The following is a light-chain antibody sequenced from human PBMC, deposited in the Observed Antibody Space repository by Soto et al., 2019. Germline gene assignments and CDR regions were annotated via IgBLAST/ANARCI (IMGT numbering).Light chain of an antibody. CDR2: SNN. Sequence: QSVLTQPPSVSGAPRQRVTISCSGSSSNFGKNAVNWFQQLPGEAPRLLIYSNNLRPSRVSDRFSASKSGTSASLAISGLQSEDEADYYCSTWDDNLSVVFGGGTNPTVL. CDR3: STWDDNLSVV. V-gene: IGLV1-36*01. CDR1: SSNFGKNA. J-gene: IGLJ2*01.